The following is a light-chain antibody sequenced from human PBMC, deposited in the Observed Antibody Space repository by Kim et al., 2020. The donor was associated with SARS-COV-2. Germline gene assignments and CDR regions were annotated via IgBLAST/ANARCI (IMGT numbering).Light chain of an antibody. CDR2: QDT. CDR3: QAWDNTWV. J-gene: IGLJ3*02. Sequence: VPPGQTVPMTCSGDNGGEKYSSWYQQQPGQAPVLVIYQDTKRPSGIPERFAGSNSGNTATLTISGAQAMDEADYYCQAWDNTWVFGGGTQLTVL. V-gene: IGLV3-1*01. CDR1: NGGEKY.